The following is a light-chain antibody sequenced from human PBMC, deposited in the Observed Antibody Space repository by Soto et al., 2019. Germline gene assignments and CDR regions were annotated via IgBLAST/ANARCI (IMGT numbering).Light chain of an antibody. V-gene: IGKV3-20*01. CDR3: QQYGSSPPT. CDR2: GAS. Sequence: EIVLTQSPGTLSFSPGEIATLSCRASQTVRNNLAWYQQRPGQAPRLLIYGASSRATGIPDRFSGSGSGTDFTLTISRLEPEDFAVYYCQQYGSSPPTFGQGTRLENK. CDR1: QTVRNN. J-gene: IGKJ5*01.